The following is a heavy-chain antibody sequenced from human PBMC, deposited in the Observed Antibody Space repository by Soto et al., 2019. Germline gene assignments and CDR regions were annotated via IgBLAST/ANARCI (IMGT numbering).Heavy chain of an antibody. V-gene: IGHV4-59*12. J-gene: IGHJ5*02. Sequence: SETLSLTCTVSGGSISSYYWSWIRQPPGKGLEWIGYIYYSGSTSYADSVKGRFTISRDNAKNTLYLQMNSLRAEDTAVYYCARDRVAVAYNWFDPWGQGTLVTVSS. CDR3: ARDRVAVAYNWFDP. CDR2: IYYSGST. D-gene: IGHD6-19*01. CDR1: GGSISSYY.